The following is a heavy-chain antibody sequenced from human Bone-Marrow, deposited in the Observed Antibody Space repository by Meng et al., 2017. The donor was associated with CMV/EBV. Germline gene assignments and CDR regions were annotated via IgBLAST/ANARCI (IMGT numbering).Heavy chain of an antibody. V-gene: IGHV3-33*06. D-gene: IGHD6-13*01. J-gene: IGHJ6*02. CDR1: GFTFSSYG. Sequence: GGSLRLSCAASGFTFSSYGMHWVRQAPGKGLEWVAVIWYDGSNKYYADSVKGRFTISRDNSKNTLYLQMNSLRAEDTAVYYCAKELKTIAAAERYGMDVWGQGTTVTVSS. CDR3: AKELKTIAAAERYGMDV. CDR2: IWYDGSNK.